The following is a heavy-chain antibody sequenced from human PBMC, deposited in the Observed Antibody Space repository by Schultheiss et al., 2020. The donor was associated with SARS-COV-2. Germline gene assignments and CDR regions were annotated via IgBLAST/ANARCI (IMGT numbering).Heavy chain of an antibody. V-gene: IGHV4-61*08. CDR3: ARHGYCSGGSCYPGGDYGMDV. CDR2: IYYSGST. Sequence: SETLSLTCAVSGGSISSGGYSWSWIRQHPGKGLEWIGYIYYSGSTNYNPSLKSRVTISVDTSKNQFSLKLSSVTAADTAVYYCARHGYCSGGSCYPGGDYGMDVWGQGTTVTVSS. J-gene: IGHJ6*02. D-gene: IGHD2-15*01. CDR1: GGSISSGGYS.